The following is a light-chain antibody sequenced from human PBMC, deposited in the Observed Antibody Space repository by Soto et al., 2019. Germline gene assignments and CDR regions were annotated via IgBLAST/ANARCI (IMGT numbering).Light chain of an antibody. Sequence: DIQMTQSPSSMSASVGDRITITCRASQAIGNWVAWYQQKLGKAPKSLIYAASNLQSGVPSRFSGTGSRTHFTLTISSLQPEDFATYYCQQYDSNPLTFGGGTKVEMK. CDR2: AAS. CDR1: QAIGNW. CDR3: QQYDSNPLT. J-gene: IGKJ4*01. V-gene: IGKV1D-16*01.